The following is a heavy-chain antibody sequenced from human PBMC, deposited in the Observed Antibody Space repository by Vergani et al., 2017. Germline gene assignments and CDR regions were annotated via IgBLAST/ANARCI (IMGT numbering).Heavy chain of an antibody. J-gene: IGHJ6*03. D-gene: IGHD2-2*01. CDR1: GGYFSGYY. CDR3: ARAKLGVARLSAAMRDYYYMDV. CDR2: INHSGST. Sequence: QVQLQQWGAGLLQPSETLSLTCAVYGGYFSGYYWSWIRQPPGKGLEWIGEINHSGSTNYHPSLKSRVTISVDTSKNQFSLKRISVTAADTAVYYCARAKLGVARLSAAMRDYYYMDVWGKGTTVTVSS. V-gene: IGHV4-34*01.